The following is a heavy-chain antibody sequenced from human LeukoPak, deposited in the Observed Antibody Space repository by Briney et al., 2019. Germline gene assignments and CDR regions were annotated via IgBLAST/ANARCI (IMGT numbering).Heavy chain of an antibody. V-gene: IGHV4-4*07. CDR3: ARGYYDILTGRVRAFDI. CDR2: IYTSGST. J-gene: IGHJ3*02. D-gene: IGHD3-9*01. Sequence: SETLSLTCTVSGYSISSGYCWGWIRQPAGKGLEWIGRIYTSGSTNYNPSLKSRVTMSVDTSKNQFSLKLSSVTAADTAVYYCARGYYDILTGRVRAFDIWGQGTMITVSS. CDR1: GYSISSGYC.